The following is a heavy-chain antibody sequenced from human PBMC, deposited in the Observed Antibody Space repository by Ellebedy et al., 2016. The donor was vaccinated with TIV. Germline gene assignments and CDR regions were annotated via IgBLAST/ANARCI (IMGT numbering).Heavy chain of an antibody. J-gene: IGHJ5*02. V-gene: IGHV1-69*13. CDR1: GGTFSSYA. CDR2: IIPIFGTA. D-gene: IGHD3-10*01. CDR3: ARELLWFGEFSWFDP. Sequence: AASVKVSCKASGGTFSSYAISWVRQAPGQGLEWMGGIIPIFGTANYAQKFQGRVTITADESTSTAYMELSSLRSEDTAVYYCARELLWFGEFSWFDPWGQGTLVTVSS.